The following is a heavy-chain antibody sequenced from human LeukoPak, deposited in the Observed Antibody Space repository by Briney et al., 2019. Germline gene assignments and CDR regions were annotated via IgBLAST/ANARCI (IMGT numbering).Heavy chain of an antibody. Sequence: PGGSLRLSCAASGFTFSSYEMNWVRQAPGKGLEWVSYISSSGSIRYYADSVKGRFTISRDNAKSSLYLQMSSLRAEDTAVYYCASLPDTPMEDFDYWGQGTLVTVSS. CDR1: GFTFSSYE. V-gene: IGHV3-48*03. D-gene: IGHD5-18*01. CDR2: ISSSGSIR. CDR3: ASLPDTPMEDFDY. J-gene: IGHJ4*02.